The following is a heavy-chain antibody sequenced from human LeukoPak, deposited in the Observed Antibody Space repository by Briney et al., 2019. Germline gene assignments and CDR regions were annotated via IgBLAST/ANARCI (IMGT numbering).Heavy chain of an antibody. CDR3: ASLSGNGRYYYDSSGYPHVAFDI. CDR1: GDSVSSNSAA. Sequence: SQTLSLTCAISGDSVSSNSAAWNWIRQSPSRGLEWLGRTYYRSKWYNDYAVSVKSRITINPDTSKNQFSLQLNSVTPEDTAVYYCASLSGNGRYYYDSSGYPHVAFDIWGQGTMVTVSS. CDR2: TYYRSKWYN. D-gene: IGHD3-22*01. V-gene: IGHV6-1*01. J-gene: IGHJ3*02.